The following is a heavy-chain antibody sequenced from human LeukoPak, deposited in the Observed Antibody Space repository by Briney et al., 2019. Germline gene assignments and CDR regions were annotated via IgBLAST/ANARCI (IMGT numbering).Heavy chain of an antibody. V-gene: IGHV3-21*06. CDR1: GFTFSNFG. CDR2: ITSTSSYI. D-gene: IGHD1-14*01. CDR3: ARVTGSPVRTFDH. Sequence: GGSLRLSCGASGFTFSNFGMVWVRQAPGKGLEWVSVITSTSSYIYYEDLVKGRFTISRDNAKNSLYLQMNSLGPEDTAVYYCARVTGSPVRTFDHWGQGTLVTVSS. J-gene: IGHJ4*02.